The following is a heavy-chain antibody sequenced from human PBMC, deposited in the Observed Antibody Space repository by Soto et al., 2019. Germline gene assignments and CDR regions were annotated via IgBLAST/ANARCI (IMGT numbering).Heavy chain of an antibody. Sequence: SETLSLTCTVSGASISSYYWSWIRQPPGKGLEWIGYIYYSGTTGYNPSLKSRVTISVDTSKNQFSLKLSSVTAADTAVYYCVRGKDSFDPWGQGTLVTV. V-gene: IGHV4-59*08. J-gene: IGHJ5*02. CDR1: GASISSYY. CDR3: VRGKDSFDP. CDR2: IYYSGTT.